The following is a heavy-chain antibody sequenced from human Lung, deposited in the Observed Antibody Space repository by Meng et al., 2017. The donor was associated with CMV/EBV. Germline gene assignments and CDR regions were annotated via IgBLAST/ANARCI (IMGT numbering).Heavy chain of an antibody. CDR1: GDTFNSYA. CDR3: ARETLGYCSSTSCYIGPPDY. J-gene: IGHJ4*02. CDR2: INTNTGNP. V-gene: IGHV7-4-1*02. D-gene: IGHD2-2*01. Sequence: GQLVQSGSEFKKPGASVKVSCKASGDTFNSYAMNWVRQAPGQGLEWMGWINTNTGNPTYAQGFTGRFVFSLDTSVSTAYLQISSLKAEDTAVYYCARETLGYCSSTSCYIGPPDYWGQGTLVTVSS.